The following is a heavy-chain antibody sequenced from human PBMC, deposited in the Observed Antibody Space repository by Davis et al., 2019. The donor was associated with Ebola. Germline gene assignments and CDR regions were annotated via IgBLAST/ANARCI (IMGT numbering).Heavy chain of an antibody. CDR2: IYHSGST. Sequence: MPSETLSLTCAVSGGSISSSNWWSWVRQPPGKGLEWIGEIYHSGSTNYNPSLKSRVTISVDKSKNQFSLKLSSVTAADTAVYYCARERPHYDSSGYYYYFDYWGQGTLVTVSS. CDR3: ARERPHYDSSGYYYYFDY. V-gene: IGHV4-4*02. CDR1: GGSISSSNW. D-gene: IGHD3-22*01. J-gene: IGHJ4*02.